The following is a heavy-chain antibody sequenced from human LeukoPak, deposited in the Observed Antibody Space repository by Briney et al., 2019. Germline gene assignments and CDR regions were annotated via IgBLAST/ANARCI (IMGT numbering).Heavy chain of an antibody. J-gene: IGHJ4*02. D-gene: IGHD6-13*01. CDR2: ISGSGGST. Sequence: GGSLRLSCAASGFTFSSYAMSWVRQAPGKGLEWVSAISGSGGSTYYADSVKGQFTISRDNSKNTLYVQMNSLRAEDTAVYYCAREGQQQLGLDYWGQGTLVTVSS. V-gene: IGHV3-23*01. CDR1: GFTFSSYA. CDR3: AREGQQQLGLDY.